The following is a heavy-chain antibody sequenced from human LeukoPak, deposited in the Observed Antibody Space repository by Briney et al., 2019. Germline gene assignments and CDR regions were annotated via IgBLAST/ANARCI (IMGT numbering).Heavy chain of an antibody. D-gene: IGHD3-22*01. CDR2: ALSPGST. J-gene: IGHJ4*02. CDR1: GWSIRRGTYY. CDR3: ARVLHYYDSSGCFDY. Sequence: PSQTLSLTCSVSGWSIRRGTYYWSWIRQPAGKGLEWIGRALSPGSTDFNPFDYNPSLKSRVTISVDTSKNQFSLKLSSVTAADTAVYYCARVLHYYDSSGCFDYWGQGTLVTVSS. V-gene: IGHV4-61*02.